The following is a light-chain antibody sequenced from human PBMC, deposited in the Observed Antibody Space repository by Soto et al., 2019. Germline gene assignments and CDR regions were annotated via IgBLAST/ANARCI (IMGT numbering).Light chain of an antibody. V-gene: IGKV3-15*01. Sequence: IVLAQSPGTLSLSPGERANLSCRASQSVSSYLAWYQQKHGQAPRLLIYGASTRAAGIPARFSGSGSGTEFTITISSLQSEDFAVYYCQQYNNWPWTFGQGAKGDIK. J-gene: IGKJ1*01. CDR2: GAS. CDR1: QSVSSY. CDR3: QQYNNWPWT.